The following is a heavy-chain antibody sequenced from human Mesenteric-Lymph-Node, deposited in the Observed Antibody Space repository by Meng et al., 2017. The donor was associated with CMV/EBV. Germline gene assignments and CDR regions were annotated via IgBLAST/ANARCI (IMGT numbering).Heavy chain of an antibody. CDR3: AKEFGTSSSSWDY. Sequence: GESLKISCAASGFTFDDYNMHWVRQAPGKGLEWVSLITWNGGLTYYADSVKGRFTISRDNSKNSLYLQMNTLRTEDTALYYCAKEFGTSSSSWDYWGQGTVVTVSS. CDR2: ITWNGGLT. J-gene: IGHJ4*02. CDR1: GFTFDDYN. D-gene: IGHD1/OR15-1a*01. V-gene: IGHV3-43*01.